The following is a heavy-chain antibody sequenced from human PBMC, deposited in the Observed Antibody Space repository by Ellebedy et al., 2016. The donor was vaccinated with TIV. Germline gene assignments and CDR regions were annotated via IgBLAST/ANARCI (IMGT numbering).Heavy chain of an antibody. J-gene: IGHJ4*02. CDR1: GITVSSNQ. CDR3: ASSRYHYYVGNTIFAY. CDR2: IYSDGST. Sequence: PGGSLRLSCTASGITVSSNQMSWVRQAPGKGLEWVSVIYSDGSTFYADSVQGRSTISRDNSKNTLCLQMNSLRPEDTAVYYCASSRYHYYVGNTIFAYWGQGTLVTVSS. V-gene: IGHV3-53*01. D-gene: IGHD3-10*02.